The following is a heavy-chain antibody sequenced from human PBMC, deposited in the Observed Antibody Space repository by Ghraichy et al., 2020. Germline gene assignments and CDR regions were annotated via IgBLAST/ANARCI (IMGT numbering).Heavy chain of an antibody. CDR1: GYSFTSYW. CDR3: ARARVGVVISLGGYFDY. CDR2: IYPGDSDT. V-gene: IGHV5-51*01. J-gene: IGHJ4*02. Sequence: GESLNISCKGSGYSFTSYWIGWVRQMPGKGLEWMAIIYPGDSDTRYSPSFQGQVTISADKSISTAYLQWISLKASDTAMYYCARARVGVVISLGGYFDYWGQGTLVTVSS. D-gene: IGHD3-3*01.